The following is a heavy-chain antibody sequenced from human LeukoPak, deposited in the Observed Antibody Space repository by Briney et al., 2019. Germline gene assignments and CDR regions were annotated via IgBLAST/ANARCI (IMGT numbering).Heavy chain of an antibody. D-gene: IGHD1-26*01. J-gene: IGHJ4*02. CDR2: INWNGGST. CDR3: ARVKLASYYFDY. CDR1: GFTFSSYS. Sequence: GSLRLSCAASGFTFSSYSMNWVRQAPGKGLEWVSGINWNGGSTGYADSVKGRFTISRDNAKNSLYLQMNSLRAEDTALYYCARVKLASYYFDYWGQGTLVTVSS. V-gene: IGHV3-20*04.